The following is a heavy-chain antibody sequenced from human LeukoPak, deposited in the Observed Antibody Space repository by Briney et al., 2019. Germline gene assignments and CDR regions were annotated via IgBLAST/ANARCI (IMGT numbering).Heavy chain of an antibody. CDR2: IRYDGSNK. CDR1: GFTFSGYD. V-gene: IGHV3-30*02. Sequence: GGSLRLSCAASGFTFSGYDLHWVRQAPGKGLEWVAFIRYDGSNKYYADSVTGRFTISRDNSKNTLYLQTNSLRAEDTAVYYCASSVVGGLGLDYWGQGTLVTVSS. J-gene: IGHJ4*02. CDR3: ASSVVGGLGLDY. D-gene: IGHD1-26*01.